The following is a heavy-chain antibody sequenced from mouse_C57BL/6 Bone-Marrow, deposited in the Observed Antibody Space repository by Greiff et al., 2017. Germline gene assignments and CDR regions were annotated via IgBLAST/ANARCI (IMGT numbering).Heavy chain of an antibody. J-gene: IGHJ3*01. CDR2: IYPSDSYT. Sequence: QVQLQQPGAELVRPGTSVKLSCKASGYTFTSYWMHWVKQRPGQGLEWIGVIYPSDSYTNYNQKFKGKATLTVDTSSSTAYMQLSSLTSEDSAVYYCARVYDGYYTWFAYWGQGTLVTVSA. CDR1: GYTFTSYW. D-gene: IGHD2-3*01. V-gene: IGHV1-59*01. CDR3: ARVYDGYYTWFAY.